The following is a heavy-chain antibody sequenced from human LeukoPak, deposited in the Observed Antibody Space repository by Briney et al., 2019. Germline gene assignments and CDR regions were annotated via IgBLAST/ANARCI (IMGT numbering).Heavy chain of an antibody. V-gene: IGHV4-34*01. CDR1: GVPISGFF. D-gene: IGHD2-15*01. CDR2: INHSGGT. J-gene: IGHJ4*02. CDR3: TRIRCGHTGDSCYNY. Sequence: SETLSLTCAVQGVPISGFFWSWIRQRPGKGLEWIAEINHSGGTNYNPSLKSRATISVDTSENQFSLRVTSVTAADTAVYYCTRIRCGHTGDSCYNYWDQGTLVTVSS.